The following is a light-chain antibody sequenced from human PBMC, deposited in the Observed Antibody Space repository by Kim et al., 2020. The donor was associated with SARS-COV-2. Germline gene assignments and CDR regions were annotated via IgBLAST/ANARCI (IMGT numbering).Light chain of an antibody. CDR3: QAWDSSLNWV. CDR2: QDS. Sequence: VSPGQTASITCSGDKLGDKYACWYQQKPGQSPVLVIYQDSKRPSGIPERFSGSNSGNTATLTIGGTQAMDEADYYCQAWDSSLNWVFGGGTQLTVL. V-gene: IGLV3-1*01. CDR1: KLGDKY. J-gene: IGLJ3*02.